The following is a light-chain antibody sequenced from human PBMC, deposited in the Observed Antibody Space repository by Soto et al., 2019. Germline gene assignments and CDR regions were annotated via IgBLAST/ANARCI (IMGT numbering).Light chain of an antibody. V-gene: IGKV3-11*01. CDR1: PSVTNY. CDR2: GAF. Sequence: EIVLTQSPATLSLSPGERATLSCRASPSVTNYLAWYQQKPGQPPRLLIYGAFNRAAGIPARFSSSGSGTDFTLTISRLEPEDSAAYYCQQRNIWPPVTFGQGTRLEIK. CDR3: QQRNIWPPVT. J-gene: IGKJ5*01.